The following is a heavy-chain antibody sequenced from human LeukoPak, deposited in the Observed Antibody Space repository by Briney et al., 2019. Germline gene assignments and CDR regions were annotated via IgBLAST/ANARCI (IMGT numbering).Heavy chain of an antibody. CDR1: GGSISSGGYY. Sequence: SETLSLTCTVSGGSISSGGYYWSWIRQQPGKGLEWFGYIYYSGSTYYNPSLKSRVTISVDTSKNQFSLKLSSVTAADTAVYYCARAKSKPGYYDSSGYTGYDFDYWGQGTLVTVSS. CDR2: IYYSGST. CDR3: ARAKSKPGYYDSSGYTGYDFDY. V-gene: IGHV4-31*03. D-gene: IGHD3-22*01. J-gene: IGHJ4*02.